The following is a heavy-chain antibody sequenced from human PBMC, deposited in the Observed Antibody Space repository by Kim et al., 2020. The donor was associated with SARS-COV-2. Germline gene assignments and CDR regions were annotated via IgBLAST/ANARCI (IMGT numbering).Heavy chain of an antibody. J-gene: IGHJ3*02. Sequence: LKSRVTISVDTSKNQFSLKLSSVTAADTAVYYCARASIWFGELLKDAFDIWGQGTMVTVSS. D-gene: IGHD3-10*01. CDR3: ARASIWFGELLKDAFDI. V-gene: IGHV4-34*01.